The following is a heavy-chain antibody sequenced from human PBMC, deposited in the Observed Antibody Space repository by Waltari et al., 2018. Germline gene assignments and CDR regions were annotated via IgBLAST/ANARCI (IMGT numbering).Heavy chain of an antibody. CDR3: ARQNIHSYGYGYFDF. V-gene: IGHV5-51*01. CDR1: GYSFATYW. Sequence: EVQLEQSGAEVKKPGESLTISCNGSGYSFATYWIGWVRQMPGKGLEWMVVIYPGDSNTKYSLAFQGQVTISADTSISTAYLQWSSLKASDTAIYFCARQNIHSYGYGYFDFWGQGTLVTISS. D-gene: IGHD5-18*01. J-gene: IGHJ4*02. CDR2: IYPGDSNT.